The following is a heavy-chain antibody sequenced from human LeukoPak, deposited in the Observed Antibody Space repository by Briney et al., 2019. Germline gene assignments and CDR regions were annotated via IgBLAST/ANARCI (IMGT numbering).Heavy chain of an antibody. J-gene: IGHJ3*02. CDR3: ARDLLWFGELYSALEHDAFDI. D-gene: IGHD3-10*01. CDR1: GFTFSSYS. Sequence: PGGSLRLSRAASGFTFSSYSMNWVRQAPGKGLEWVSYISSSSSTIYYADSVKGLFTISRDNAKNSLYLQMNSLRAEDTAVYYCARDLLWFGELYSALEHDAFDIWGQGTMVTVSS. CDR2: ISSSSSTI. V-gene: IGHV3-48*01.